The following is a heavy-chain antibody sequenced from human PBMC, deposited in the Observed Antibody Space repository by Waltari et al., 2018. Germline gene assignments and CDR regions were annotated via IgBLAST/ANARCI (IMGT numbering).Heavy chain of an antibody. CDR2: IHSSGNS. CDR1: GASISSGGYY. CDR3: ARDARLGGSDY. J-gene: IGHJ4*02. V-gene: IGHV4-31*03. D-gene: IGHD3-16*01. Sequence: HVQLQESGPGVVQPSQTLSLTCSFSGASISSGGYYWSWVRQRPGKGLEWMGYIHSSGNSYYNPSLESRLTISMDTSENQFSLRVSAVTAADTAVYYCARDARLGGSDYWGQGTLVTVSS.